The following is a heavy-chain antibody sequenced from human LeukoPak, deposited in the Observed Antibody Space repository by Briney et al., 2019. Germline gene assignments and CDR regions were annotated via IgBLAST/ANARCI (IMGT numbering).Heavy chain of an antibody. CDR1: GFTFSSYA. V-gene: IGHV3-30-3*01. CDR2: ISYDGSNK. D-gene: IGHD3-22*01. Sequence: GGSLRLSCAASGFTFSSYAMHWVRQAPGKGLEWVAVISYDGSNKYYADSVKGRFTISRDNSKNTLYLQMNSLRAEDTAVYYCARGSYYDSSGYSDYWGQGTLVTVPS. J-gene: IGHJ4*02. CDR3: ARGSYYDSSGYSDY.